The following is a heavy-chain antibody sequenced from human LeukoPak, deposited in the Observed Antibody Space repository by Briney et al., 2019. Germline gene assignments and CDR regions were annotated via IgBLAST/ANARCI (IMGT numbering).Heavy chain of an antibody. CDR1: GFTVSSTH. CDR3: ARAAGSSWFAY. D-gene: IGHD6-13*01. CDR2: IYSDSST. V-gene: IGHV3-66*01. Sequence: GGSLRLSCAASGFTVSSTHMSWVRQAPGKGLEWVSIIYSDSSTYYADSVKGRFTIFRDNSKNTLYLQMNSLRAEDTVVYYCARAAGSSWFAYWGQGTLVTVSS. J-gene: IGHJ4*02.